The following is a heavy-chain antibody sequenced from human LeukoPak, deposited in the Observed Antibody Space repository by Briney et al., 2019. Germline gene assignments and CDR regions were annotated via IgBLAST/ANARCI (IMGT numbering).Heavy chain of an antibody. V-gene: IGHV4-31*03. D-gene: IGHD4-11*01. Sequence: PSETLSLTCTVSGGSISSGVYFWSWIRQHPGKGLEWIGYIHYSGNTYYNPSLKSRVTISMDTSKNQFSLKLSSVTAADTAVYYCARLWRGLPDYWGQGTLVTVSS. CDR1: GGSISSGVYF. CDR3: ARLWRGLPDY. CDR2: IHYSGNT. J-gene: IGHJ4*02.